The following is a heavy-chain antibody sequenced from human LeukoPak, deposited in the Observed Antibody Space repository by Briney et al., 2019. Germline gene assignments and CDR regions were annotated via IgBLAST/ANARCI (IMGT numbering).Heavy chain of an antibody. J-gene: IGHJ3*02. CDR2: ISSSSSYI. V-gene: IGHV3-21*01. CDR1: GFTFSSYS. D-gene: IGHD2-2*01. CDR3: ASTSWGVPAAKGAFDI. Sequence: SGGSLRLSCAASGFTFSSYSMNWVRQAPGKGLEWVSSISSSSSYIYYADSLKGRFTISRDNAKNSLYLQMNSLRAEDTAVYYCASTSWGVPAAKGAFDIWGQGTMVTVSS.